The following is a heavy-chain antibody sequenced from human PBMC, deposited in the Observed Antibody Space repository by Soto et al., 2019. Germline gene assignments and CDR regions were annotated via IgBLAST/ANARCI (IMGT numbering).Heavy chain of an antibody. CDR2: IIPIFGTV. Sequence: QVQLLQSGAEVKKPGSSVRVSCEASGGTFRTYAISWVRQAPGQGLEWMGEIIPIFGTVNYAQKFQGRVTITADXPXTXVXXELRSLRSEDTAVYYCAKGAVAGTPTSYYYYGMDVWGQGTTVTVSS. J-gene: IGHJ6*02. CDR3: AKGAVAGTPTSYYYYGMDV. CDR1: GGTFRTYA. V-gene: IGHV1-69*12. D-gene: IGHD6-19*01.